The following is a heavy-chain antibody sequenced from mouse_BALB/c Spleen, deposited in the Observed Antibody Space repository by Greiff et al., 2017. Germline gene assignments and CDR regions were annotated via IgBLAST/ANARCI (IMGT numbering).Heavy chain of an antibody. CDR1: GFSLTGYG. CDR2: IWGDGST. D-gene: IGHD2-1*01. V-gene: IGHV2-6-7*01. J-gene: IGHJ3*01. Sequence: QVQLKESGPGLVAPSQSLSITCTVSGFSLTGYGVNWVRQPPGKGLEWLGMIWGDGSTDYNSALKSRLSISKDNSKSQVFLKMNSLQTDDTARYYCARDGGYGNYPAWFAYWGQGTLVTVSA. CDR3: ARDGGYGNYPAWFAY.